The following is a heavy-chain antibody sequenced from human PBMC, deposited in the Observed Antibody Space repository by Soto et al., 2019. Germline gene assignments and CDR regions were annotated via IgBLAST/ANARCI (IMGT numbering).Heavy chain of an antibody. J-gene: IGHJ3*02. V-gene: IGHV1-2*02. D-gene: IGHD3-3*01. Sequence: QLHLVQSGAVVKKPGASVTVSCSASGYPVTAYYMHWVRQAPGRGLEWMGGINPATGAAKYTQTFQGRVTMTRDTSTSTVFMELSGLTSRDTAGFYCARGGGVGVAGSAAFDMWGQGTLVTVSS. CDR3: ARGGGVGVAGSAAFDM. CDR2: INPATGAA. CDR1: GYPVTAYY.